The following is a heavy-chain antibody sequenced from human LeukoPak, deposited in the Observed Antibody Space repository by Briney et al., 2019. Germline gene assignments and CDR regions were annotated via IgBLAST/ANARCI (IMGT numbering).Heavy chain of an antibody. CDR3: ARFPPSAVAGRRQLYYYYYMDV. J-gene: IGHJ6*03. V-gene: IGHV3-21*01. Sequence: GGSLRLSCAASGFTFSSYSMNWVRQAPGKGLEWVSSISSSSSYIYYADSVKGRFTISRDNAKNSLYLQMNSLRAEDTAVYYCARFPPSAVAGRRQLYYYYYMDVWGKGTTVTVSS. CDR1: GFTFSSYS. CDR2: ISSSSSYI. D-gene: IGHD6-19*01.